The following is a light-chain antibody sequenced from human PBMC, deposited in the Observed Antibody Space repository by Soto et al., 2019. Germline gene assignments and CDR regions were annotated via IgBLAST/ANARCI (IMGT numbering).Light chain of an antibody. V-gene: IGKV4-1*01. CDR2: CAS. J-gene: IGKJ3*01. Sequence: DIVMTQSPDSLAVSLGERATINCKSSQSVLYSSNNKNYLAWYQQKPGQPPKLLIYCASTRESGVPDRFSGSGSGTDFTLTISSLQAEDVAVYYCQQDYSTPPVTFGPGTKVDI. CDR1: QSVLYSSNNKNY. CDR3: QQDYSTPPVT.